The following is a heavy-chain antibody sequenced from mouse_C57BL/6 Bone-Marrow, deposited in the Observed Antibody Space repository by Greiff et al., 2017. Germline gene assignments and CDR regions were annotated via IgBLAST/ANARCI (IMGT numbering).Heavy chain of an antibody. CDR3: VSGGSLFAY. J-gene: IGHJ3*01. Sequence: VQLQQSGAELARPGASVKMSCKASGYTFTSYTMHWVKQRPGQGLEWIGYINPSSGYTKYNQKFKDKATLTADKSSSTAYMQLSSLTSEDSAVYYGVSGGSLFAYWGQGTPVTVSA. V-gene: IGHV1-4*01. CDR2: INPSSGYT. CDR1: GYTFTSYT.